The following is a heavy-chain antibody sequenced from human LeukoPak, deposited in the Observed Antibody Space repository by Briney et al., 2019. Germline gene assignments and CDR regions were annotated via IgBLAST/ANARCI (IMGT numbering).Heavy chain of an antibody. Sequence: GGSLRLSCAASGFTFSSYGMHWVRQAPGKGLEWVAVISYDGSNKYYADSVKGRFTISRDNSKNSLYLQMNSLRAEDTAVYYCAREGHYYDSSGYYYWGQGTLVTVSS. CDR1: GFTFSSYG. CDR3: AREGHYYDSSGYYY. D-gene: IGHD3-22*01. CDR2: ISYDGSNK. J-gene: IGHJ4*02. V-gene: IGHV3-30*03.